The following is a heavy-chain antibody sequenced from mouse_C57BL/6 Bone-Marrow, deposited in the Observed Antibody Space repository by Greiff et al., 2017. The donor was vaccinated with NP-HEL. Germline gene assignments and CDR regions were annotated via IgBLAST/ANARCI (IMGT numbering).Heavy chain of an antibody. CDR1: GFTFSSYA. D-gene: IGHD1-1*01. CDR2: ISDGGSYT. CDR3: ARDITTVHFDY. J-gene: IGHJ2*01. Sequence: EVQLVESGGGLVKPGGSLKLSCAASGFTFSSYAMSWVRQTPEKRLEWVATISDGGSYTYYPDNVKGRFTISRDNAKNNLYLQMSHLKSEDTAMYYCARDITTVHFDYWGQGTTLTVSS. V-gene: IGHV5-4*01.